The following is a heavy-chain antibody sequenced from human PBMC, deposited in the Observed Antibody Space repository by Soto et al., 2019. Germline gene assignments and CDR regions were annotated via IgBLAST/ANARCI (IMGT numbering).Heavy chain of an antibody. CDR3: ARIGTIIGIVTNNWFDL. CDR2: IHTTGGA. D-gene: IGHD3-3*01. J-gene: IGHJ5*02. V-gene: IGHV4-30-4*01. CDR1: GASITSGDFY. Sequence: SLTCSVSGASITSGDFYWGWIRQPPGTGLEWIGYIHTTGGAYYNPSLKSRLTTSLDTSNNQFSLFLSSVTAAHAAVYYCARIGTIIGIVTNNWFDLWGQGTLVTVSS.